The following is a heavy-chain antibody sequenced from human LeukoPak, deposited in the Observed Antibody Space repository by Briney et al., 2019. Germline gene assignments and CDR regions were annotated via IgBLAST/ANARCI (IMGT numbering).Heavy chain of an antibody. V-gene: IGHV4-59*08. CDR2: IYYSGST. Sequence: SETLSLTCTVSGGSISSYYWSWIRQPPGKGLEWIGYIYYSGSTNYNPSLKSRVTISVDTSKNQFSLKLSSVTAADTAVYYCARHSHTYCYGMDVWGQGTTVTVSS. CDR1: GGSISSYY. CDR3: ARHSHTYCYGMDV. J-gene: IGHJ6*02.